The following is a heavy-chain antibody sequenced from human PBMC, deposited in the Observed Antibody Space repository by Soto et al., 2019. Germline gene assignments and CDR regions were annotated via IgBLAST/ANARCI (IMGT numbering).Heavy chain of an antibody. CDR1: GASIITDNYF. CDR2: ISYSGRT. V-gene: IGHV4-39*01. D-gene: IGHD4-17*01. CDR3: ARRRASDYGGNHHPYYFDR. Sequence: SETLSLTGTVSGASIITDNYFWVWIRQSPRRGLELIGSISYSGRTYDNPSLQSRVTISIDASKNQFSLKLTSVTTADTAVYYCARRRASDYGGNHHPYYFDRWGQGALVTVSS. J-gene: IGHJ4*02.